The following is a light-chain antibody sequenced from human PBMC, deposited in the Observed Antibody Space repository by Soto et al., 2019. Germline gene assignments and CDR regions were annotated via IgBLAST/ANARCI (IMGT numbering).Light chain of an antibody. J-gene: IGKJ3*01. V-gene: IGKV1-17*01. Sequence: DIQMTQSPSSLSASVGDRVTITCRASQAISNDLAWYQQKPGRAPKRLIYGSSSLQSGVPSRFSGRGSGTEFTLTISSLQTEDFATYYCQQYNSYSPITFGPGTKVDIK. CDR3: QQYNSYSPIT. CDR1: QAISND. CDR2: GSS.